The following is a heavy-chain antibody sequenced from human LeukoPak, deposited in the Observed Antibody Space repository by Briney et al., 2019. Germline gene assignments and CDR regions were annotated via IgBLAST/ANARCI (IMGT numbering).Heavy chain of an antibody. Sequence: PGRSLRLSCEASGFTFDDYAMHWVRQAPGKGLEWVPGISWNTGSIGYADSVKDRFTISRDNAKNSLYLQMNSLRAEDTALYYCAKGQYYDSSGYWFDPWGQGTLVTVSS. CDR1: GFTFDDYA. CDR3: AKGQYYDSSGYWFDP. D-gene: IGHD3-22*01. V-gene: IGHV3-9*01. CDR2: ISWNTGSI. J-gene: IGHJ5*02.